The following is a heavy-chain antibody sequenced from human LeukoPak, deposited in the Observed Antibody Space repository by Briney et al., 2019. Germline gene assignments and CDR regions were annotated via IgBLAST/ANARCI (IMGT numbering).Heavy chain of an antibody. V-gene: IGHV1-69*01. CDR3: ARESGSHQGYFDY. CDR2: IIPIFATA. J-gene: IGHJ4*02. CDR1: GGTFISYA. Sequence: SVKVSCKASGGTFISYAISWVRQAPGQGLEWMGGIIPIFATANYAQKFQGRVTITADESTSTAYMELSSLRSEDTAVYYCARESGSHQGYFDYWGQGTLVTVSS.